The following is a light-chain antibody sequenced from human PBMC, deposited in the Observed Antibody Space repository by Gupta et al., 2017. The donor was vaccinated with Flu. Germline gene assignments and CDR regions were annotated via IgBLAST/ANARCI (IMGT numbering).Light chain of an antibody. Sequence: SSVLTQPPSVSVAPGQTAKITCGGNNIGGKSVNWYQQKPGQAPVLVVYDDFDRPSGIPERFSSSNSGNTATLTISRVEDGDEADYYCQVWDSRSDISYVFGSGTKVTVL. CDR3: QVWDSRSDISYV. CDR2: DDF. V-gene: IGLV3-21*02. CDR1: NIGGKS. J-gene: IGLJ1*01.